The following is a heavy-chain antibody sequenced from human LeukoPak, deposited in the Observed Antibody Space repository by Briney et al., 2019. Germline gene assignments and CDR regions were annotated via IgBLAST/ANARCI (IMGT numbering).Heavy chain of an antibody. CDR3: AKSTLYDTSYYFDY. V-gene: IGHV3-9*01. D-gene: IGHD3-22*01. J-gene: IGHJ4*02. CDR2: ISWNSGSI. Sequence: GGSLRLSCAASGFTFDDYAMHWVRQAPGKGLEWVSGISWNSGSIDYADSAKGRFTISRDNAKNSLYLQMNSLRAEDTALYYCAKSTLYDTSYYFDYWGQGTLVTVSS. CDR1: GFTFDDYA.